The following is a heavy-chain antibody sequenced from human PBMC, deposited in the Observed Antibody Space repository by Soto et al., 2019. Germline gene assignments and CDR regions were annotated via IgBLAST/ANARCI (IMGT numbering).Heavy chain of an antibody. CDR1: GDSMTTVGYY. J-gene: IGHJ4*02. CDR3: TRGDY. CDR2: ISYSGST. V-gene: IGHV4-31*03. Sequence: QVQLQESGPGLVKPSQTLSLSCTVSGDSMTTVGYYWTWIRQHPGQGLEWIVFISYSGSTYYSSSLKGRVAISADTSKNQFSLKLNSVTAADTAVYDCTRGDYWGQGPLVTVSS.